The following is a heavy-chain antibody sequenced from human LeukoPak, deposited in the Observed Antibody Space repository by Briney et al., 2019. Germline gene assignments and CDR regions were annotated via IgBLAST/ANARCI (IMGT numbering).Heavy chain of an antibody. D-gene: IGHD3-10*01. CDR1: GFSFTSYW. CDR3: ASEEVGEFSYHDGFDI. Sequence: GESLKISCQGAGFSFTSYWIGWVRQMPGKGLEWMGIIYPGGDSDTRYSPSFQGQVTISADKSISTAYLQWSSLKASDTAMYYCASEEVGEFSYHDGFDIWGQGTMVTVSS. V-gene: IGHV5-51*01. CDR2: IYPGGDSDT. J-gene: IGHJ3*02.